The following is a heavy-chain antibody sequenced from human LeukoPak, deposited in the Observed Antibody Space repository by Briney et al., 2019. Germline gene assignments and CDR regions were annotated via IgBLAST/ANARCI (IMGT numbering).Heavy chain of an antibody. D-gene: IGHD6-25*01. V-gene: IGHV4-4*02. Sequence: ASETLSLTCGVPGGSVSSTNWWTWIRQPPGKGLEWIGEVHLDGRTNFNPSLKSRLTMSVDLSENHVSLKLTSVTAADTAVYYCAREGGFYRPLDYAGQGTLVTVSS. CDR2: VHLDGRT. J-gene: IGHJ4*02. CDR3: AREGGFYRPLDY. CDR1: GGSVSSTNW.